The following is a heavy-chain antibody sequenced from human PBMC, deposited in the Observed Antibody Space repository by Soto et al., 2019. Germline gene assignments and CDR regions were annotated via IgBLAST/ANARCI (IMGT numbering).Heavy chain of an antibody. Sequence: LRLSCAASGFTFSNAWMSWVRQAPGKGLEWVGRIKSKTGGGTIDYAAPVKGRFTISRDDSKNTLDLQMNSLKTEDTAVYYCTTEQEDFDWSSDIWGQGTMVTVSS. CDR1: GFTFSNAW. V-gene: IGHV3-15*01. CDR2: IKSKTGGGTI. D-gene: IGHD3-9*01. CDR3: TTEQEDFDWSSDI. J-gene: IGHJ3*02.